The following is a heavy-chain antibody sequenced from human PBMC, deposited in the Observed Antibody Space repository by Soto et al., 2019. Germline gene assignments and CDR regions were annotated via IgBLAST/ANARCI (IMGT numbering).Heavy chain of an antibody. CDR3: ARDAQGFRGVLRSYGYNWFDP. V-gene: IGHV3-21*01. J-gene: IGHJ5*02. CDR2: ISSSSSYI. D-gene: IGHD3-10*01. CDR1: GFTFSSYS. Sequence: GGSLRLSCAASGFTFSSYSMNWVRQAPGKGLEWVSSISSSSSYIYYADSVKGRFTISRDNAKNSLYLQMNSLRAEDTAVYYCARDAQGFRGVLRSYGYNWFDPWGQGTLVTVSS.